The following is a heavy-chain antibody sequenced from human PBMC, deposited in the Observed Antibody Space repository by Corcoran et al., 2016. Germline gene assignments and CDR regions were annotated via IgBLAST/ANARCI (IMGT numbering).Heavy chain of an antibody. CDR2: TYYTSKWYS. D-gene: IGHD6-19*01. CDR1: GDSVSSNSAA. V-gene: IGHV6-1*01. CDR3: ARAPPVVGANWFDP. Sequence: QVQLQQSGPGLVKPSQTLSLTCVISGDSVSSNSAAWKWIRQSPSRGLEWLGRTYYTSKWYSDYAVSVKNRLSINADTSKNQFSLQLNYVTPEDTAVFYCARAPPVVGANWFDPWGQGTLVTVSS. J-gene: IGHJ5*02.